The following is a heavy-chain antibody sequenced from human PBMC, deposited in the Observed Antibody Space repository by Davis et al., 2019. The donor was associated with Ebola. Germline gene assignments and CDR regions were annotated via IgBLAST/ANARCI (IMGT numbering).Heavy chain of an antibody. D-gene: IGHD6-13*01. J-gene: IGHJ6*02. CDR3: ARSIAAAGDDMDV. CDR1: GFTFCNYA. CDR2: ISYDGSNE. Sequence: GESLKTPCAASGFTFCNYAMNWVRQAPGKGLEWVAVISYDGSNEYYADSVKGRFTISRDNSKNTLFLQMNSLRAEDTAVYFCARSIAAAGDDMDVWGQGTTVTVSS. V-gene: IGHV3-30-3*01.